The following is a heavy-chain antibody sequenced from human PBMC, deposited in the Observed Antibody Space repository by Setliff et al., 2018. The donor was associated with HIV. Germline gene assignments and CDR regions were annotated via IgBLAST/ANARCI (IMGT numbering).Heavy chain of an antibody. CDR3: ATRVYCTNGVCLDAFDI. V-gene: IGHV1-2*05. J-gene: IGHJ3*02. CDR2: VNPNSGGT. Sequence: ASVKVSCKASGYTFTDYYMHWVRQAPGQGLEWMGRVNPNSGGTNYAQKFQGRVTMTRDRSINTAYMELSRLRSDDTSVYYCATRVYCTNGVCLDAFDIWGQGTMVTVSS. CDR1: GYTFTDYY. D-gene: IGHD2-8*01.